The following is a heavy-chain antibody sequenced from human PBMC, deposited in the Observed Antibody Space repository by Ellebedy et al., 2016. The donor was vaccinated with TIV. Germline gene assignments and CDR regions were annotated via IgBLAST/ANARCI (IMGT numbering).Heavy chain of an antibody. V-gene: IGHV3-30*03. CDR2: ISYDGSNK. CDR1: GFTFSSYG. J-gene: IGHJ5*02. D-gene: IGHD3-10*01. CDR3: RPAGSESYLP. Sequence: GGSLRLSXAASGFTFSSYGMHWVRQAPGKGLEWVAVISYDGSNKYYADSVKGRFTISRDNSKNTLYLQMNSLRAEDTAVYYCRPAGSESYLPWGQGTLVTVSS.